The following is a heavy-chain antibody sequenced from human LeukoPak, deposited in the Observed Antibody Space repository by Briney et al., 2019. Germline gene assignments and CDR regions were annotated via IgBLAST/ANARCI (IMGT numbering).Heavy chain of an antibody. J-gene: IGHJ4*02. CDR3: ARTPDSTYYYDSSGYSPLGY. V-gene: IGHV1-18*01. D-gene: IGHD3-22*01. CDR2: ISAYNGNT. Sequence: GASVKVSCKASGYTFTSYGISWVRQAPGQGLEWMGWISAYNGNTNYAQKLQGRVTMTTDTSTSTAYMELRSLRSDDTAVYYCARTPDSTYYYDSSGYSPLGYWGQGTLVTVSS. CDR1: GYTFTSYG.